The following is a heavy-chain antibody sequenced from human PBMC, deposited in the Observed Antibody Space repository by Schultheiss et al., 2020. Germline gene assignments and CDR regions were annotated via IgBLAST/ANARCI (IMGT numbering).Heavy chain of an antibody. CDR1: GGSFSGYY. CDR3: ARGYRGWQNWFDP. J-gene: IGHJ5*02. Sequence: SETLSLTCAVYGGSFSGYYWSWIRQPPGKGLEWIGEINHSGSTNYNPSLKSRVTISVDTSKNQFSLKLSSVTAADTAVYYCARGYRGWQNWFDPWGQGTRVTGYS. V-gene: IGHV4-34*01. CDR2: INHSGST. D-gene: IGHD6-19*01.